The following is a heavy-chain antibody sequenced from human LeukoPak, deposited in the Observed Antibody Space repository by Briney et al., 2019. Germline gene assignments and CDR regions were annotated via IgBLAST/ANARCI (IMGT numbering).Heavy chain of an antibody. J-gene: IGHJ6*03. CDR1: GFTFSSYW. CDR2: IKQDGSEK. CDR3: AKDGIVCPSCYLSRYYYYYMDV. D-gene: IGHD2-2*01. V-gene: IGHV3-7*01. Sequence: GGSLRLSCAASGFTFSSYWMSWVRQAPGKGLEWVANIKQDGSEKYYVDSVEGRFTISRDNAKNSLYLQMNSLRAEDTAVYYCAKDGIVCPSCYLSRYYYYYMDVWGKGTTVTISS.